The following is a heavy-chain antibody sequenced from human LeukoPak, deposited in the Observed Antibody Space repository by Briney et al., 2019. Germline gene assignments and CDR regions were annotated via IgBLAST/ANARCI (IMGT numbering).Heavy chain of an antibody. Sequence: ASVKVSCKASGYTFTGYYMHWVRQAPGQGPEWMGWINPNSGGTDYAQTFQGRVTMTRDTSISTAYMELSGLKSDDTAVYYCARGGALYYDFWDWGQGTLVTVSA. CDR2: INPNSGGT. CDR1: GYTFTGYY. J-gene: IGHJ4*02. D-gene: IGHD3-3*01. V-gene: IGHV1-2*02. CDR3: ARGGALYYDFWD.